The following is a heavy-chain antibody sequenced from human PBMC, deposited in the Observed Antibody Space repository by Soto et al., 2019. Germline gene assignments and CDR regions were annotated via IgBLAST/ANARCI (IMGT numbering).Heavy chain of an antibody. V-gene: IGHV4-59*08. CDR2: IYYSGST. D-gene: IGHD1-1*01. CDR1: GGSISSYY. CDR3: ASLWKAGTDYYYYYGMDV. J-gene: IGHJ6*02. Sequence: QVQLQESGPGLVKPSETLSLTCTVSGGSISSYYWSWIRQPPGKGLEWIGYIYYSGSTNYNPSLTSRVTISVDTSQHPFSLTLRSVTAAATAVYYCASLWKAGTDYYYYYGMDVWGQGTTVTVSS.